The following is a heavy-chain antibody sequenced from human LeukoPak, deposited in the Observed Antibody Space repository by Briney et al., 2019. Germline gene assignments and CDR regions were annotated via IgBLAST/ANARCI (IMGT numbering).Heavy chain of an antibody. D-gene: IGHD3-10*01. J-gene: IGHJ4*02. Sequence: SGPTLVNPTQTLTLTCTFSGFSLSTSGVGVGWIRQPPGKALEWLALIYWNDDKRYSPSLKSRLTITKDTSKNQVVLTMTNMDPVDTATYYCAHTVALLWFEELFPHPDYWGQGTLVTVSS. V-gene: IGHV2-5*01. CDR2: IYWNDDK. CDR1: GFSLSTSGVG. CDR3: AHTVALLWFEELFPHPDY.